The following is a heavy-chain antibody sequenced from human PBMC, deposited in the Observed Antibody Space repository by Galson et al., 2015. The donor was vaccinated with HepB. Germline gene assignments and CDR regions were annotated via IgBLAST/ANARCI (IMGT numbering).Heavy chain of an antibody. D-gene: IGHD3-22*01. CDR2: IWFDGSNK. V-gene: IGHV3-33*01. CDR3: ARLYYDSSGYEDY. Sequence: SLRLSCAASGFTFSNYGMHWVRQAPGKGLEWVAAIWFDGSNKYYADSVKGRFTISRDSSKNTIYLQINSLRAEDTAVYYCARLYYDSSGYEDYWGQGTLVTVSS. CDR1: GFTFSNYG. J-gene: IGHJ4*02.